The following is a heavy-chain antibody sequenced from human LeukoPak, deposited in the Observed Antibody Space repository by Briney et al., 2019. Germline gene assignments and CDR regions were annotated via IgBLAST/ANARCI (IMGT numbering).Heavy chain of an antibody. D-gene: IGHD2-15*01. CDR2: ISGSGGST. CDR1: GFTFSSYA. J-gene: IGHJ3*02. Sequence: PGGSLRLPCAASGFTFSSYAMSWVRQAPGKGLEWVSAISGSGGSTYYADSVKGRFTISRDNTENMLYLEMNSLRVEDTAVYYCAKDRYCSGGSCYADALDIWGQGTLVTVSS. V-gene: IGHV3-23*01. CDR3: AKDRYCSGGSCYADALDI.